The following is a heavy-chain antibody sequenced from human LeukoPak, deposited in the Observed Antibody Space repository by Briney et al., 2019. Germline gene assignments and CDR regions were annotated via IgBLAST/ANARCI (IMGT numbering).Heavy chain of an antibody. Sequence: PGGSLRLSCAASGFTFSSYAMHWVRQAPGKGLEWVAVISYDGSNKYYADSVKGRFTISRDNSKNTLYLQMNSLGAEDTAVYYCARGGDYLMYYFDYWGQGTLVTVSS. CDR2: ISYDGSNK. J-gene: IGHJ4*02. CDR3: ARGGDYLMYYFDY. D-gene: IGHD4-17*01. V-gene: IGHV3-30-3*01. CDR1: GFTFSSYA.